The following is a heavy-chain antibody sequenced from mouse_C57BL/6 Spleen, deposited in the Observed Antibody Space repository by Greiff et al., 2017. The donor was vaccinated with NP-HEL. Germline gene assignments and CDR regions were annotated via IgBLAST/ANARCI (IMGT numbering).Heavy chain of an antibody. J-gene: IGHJ1*03. Sequence: VQLQESDAELVKPGASVKISCKASGYTFTDHTIHWMKQRPEQGLEWIGYIYPRDGSTKYNEKFKGKATLTADKSSSTAYMQLNSLTSEDSAVYFCARPDYYGSTSGRFEVWGTGTTVTVSS. D-gene: IGHD1-1*01. CDR2: IYPRDGST. CDR1: GYTFTDHT. CDR3: ARPDYYGSTSGRFEV. V-gene: IGHV1-78*01.